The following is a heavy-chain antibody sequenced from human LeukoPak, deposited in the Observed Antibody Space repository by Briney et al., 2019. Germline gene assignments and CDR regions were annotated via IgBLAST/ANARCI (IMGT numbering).Heavy chain of an antibody. CDR3: AKGFGGARPDYFDY. CDR1: GFAFSSHA. CDR2: IRADGGST. D-gene: IGHD6-6*01. J-gene: IGHJ4*02. V-gene: IGHV3-23*01. Sequence: GGSLRLSCAASGFAFSSHAMSWVRQAPGKGLEWVSGIRADGGSTYFADSVKGRFTISRDNSKKTLYLQMNSLRVEDTAIYYCAKGFGGARPDYFDYWGQGTLVTVSS.